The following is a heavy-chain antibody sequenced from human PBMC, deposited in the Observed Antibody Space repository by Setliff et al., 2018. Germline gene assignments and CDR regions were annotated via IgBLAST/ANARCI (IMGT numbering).Heavy chain of an antibody. V-gene: IGHV3-49*04. CDR1: GFTFGDYA. Sequence: LRLSCTASGFTFGDYAMSWVRQAPGKGLEWVGFIRSKAYGGTTEYAASVKGRFTISRDDSKSIAYLHMSSLKTEDTAVYYCTRDRGPYDFWGAYFVYWGQGSLVTVSS. D-gene: IGHD3-3*01. CDR3: TRDRGPYDFWGAYFVY. J-gene: IGHJ4*02. CDR2: IRSKAYGGTT.